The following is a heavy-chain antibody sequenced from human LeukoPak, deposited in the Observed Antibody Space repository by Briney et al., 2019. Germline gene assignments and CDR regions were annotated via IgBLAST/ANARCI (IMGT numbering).Heavy chain of an antibody. V-gene: IGHV1-2*02. CDR3: ARTSAPLMVVAAHGY. CDR2: INPNSGGT. CDR1: GYTFTGNY. J-gene: IGHJ4*02. Sequence: AASVKVSCKASGYTFTGNYMHWVRQAPGRGLEWMGWINPNSGGTNYAQKFQGRVTMTRDTSISTAYMELSRLRSDDTAVYYCARTSAPLMVVAAHGYWGQGTLVTVSS. D-gene: IGHD2-15*01.